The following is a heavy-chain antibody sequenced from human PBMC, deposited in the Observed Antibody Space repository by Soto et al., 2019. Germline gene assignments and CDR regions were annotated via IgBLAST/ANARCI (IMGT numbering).Heavy chain of an antibody. Sequence: GYSLQASCKASGYMITGYDMHWVRQAPGQGLEWMGWINPNSGVTNYGQKFQGRVTMTRDLTISTAYMELSGLRSDDTAVYYCAIEVIRVRGESLYGMYIWG. CDR1: GYMITGYD. CDR3: AIEVIRVRGESLYGMYI. D-gene: IGHD3-10*01. J-gene: IGHJ6*02. CDR2: INPNSGVT. V-gene: IGHV1-2*02.